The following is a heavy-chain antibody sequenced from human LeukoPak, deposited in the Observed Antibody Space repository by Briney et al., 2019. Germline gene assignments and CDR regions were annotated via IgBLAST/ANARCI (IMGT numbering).Heavy chain of an antibody. CDR2: ICYSGST. V-gene: IGHV4-31*03. D-gene: IGHD4-17*01. CDR1: GGSISSGGYY. CDR3: ARIFLRPPWCFDL. Sequence: SRTLSLTCTVSGGSISSGGYYWSWVRQHPGKGLEWIGYICYSGSTYYNPALKSRVTISVDTSKNQFSLKLSAVTAEDTAVYFCARIFLRPPWCFDLWGRGTLVTVSS. J-gene: IGHJ2*01.